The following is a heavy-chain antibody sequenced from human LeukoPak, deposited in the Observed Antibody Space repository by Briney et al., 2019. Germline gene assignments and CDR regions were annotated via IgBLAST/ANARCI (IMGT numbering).Heavy chain of an antibody. D-gene: IGHD6-6*01. CDR2: IDPSDSYT. CDR3: ARELGYSSSD. CDR1: GFTLSNAW. J-gene: IGHJ4*02. V-gene: IGHV5-10-1*01. Sequence: GGSLRLSCVASGFTLSNAWISWVRQMPGKGLEWMGRIDPSDSYTNYSPSFQGHVTISADKSISTAYLQWSSLKASDTAMYYCARELGYSSSDWGQGTLVTVSS.